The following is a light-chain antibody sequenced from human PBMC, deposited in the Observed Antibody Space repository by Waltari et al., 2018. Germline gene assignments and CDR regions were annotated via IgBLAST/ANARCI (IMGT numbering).Light chain of an antibody. V-gene: IGKV3-11*01. CDR2: DAS. CDR1: QSVGSP. Sequence: EIVLTQSPVTLSLAPGERATLSCWTSQSVGSPLAWYQQKPRPPPRPLMYDASNRATGVPARFNGSGSGTDFTLTIISLQSEDSAVYYCQQRSNWPPITFGQGTRLEIK. J-gene: IGKJ5*01. CDR3: QQRSNWPPIT.